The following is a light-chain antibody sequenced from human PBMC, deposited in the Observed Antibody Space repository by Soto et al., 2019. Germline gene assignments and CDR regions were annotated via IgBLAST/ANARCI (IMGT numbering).Light chain of an antibody. Sequence: DIQMTQSPSSLSAFVGDRVTITCLASQSVRSWLAWYQQKPGKAPKFLIYDASSLESGVPSRFSGSGSRTEFTLAISSLQPDDFATYYCLQYNASPWTFGQGTKVDIK. V-gene: IGKV1-5*01. CDR2: DAS. CDR3: LQYNASPWT. CDR1: QSVRSW. J-gene: IGKJ1*01.